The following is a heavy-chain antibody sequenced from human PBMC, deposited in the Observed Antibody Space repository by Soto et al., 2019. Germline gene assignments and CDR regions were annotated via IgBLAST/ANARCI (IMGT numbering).Heavy chain of an antibody. CDR2: MNPNSGES. J-gene: IGHJ4*02. CDR1: GYIFTAYY. Sequence: QVQLMQSGAEVGKPGASVKVSCKAAGYIFTAYYIHWVRQAPGQGLEWLGWMNPNSGESNSAQHIQGRVTMTRDTSIGTAYMELTRLTSDDTAVYYCARDGENSSSSGLLSYWGQGTLVTVSS. CDR3: ARDGENSSSSGLLSY. D-gene: IGHD6-6*01. V-gene: IGHV1-2*02.